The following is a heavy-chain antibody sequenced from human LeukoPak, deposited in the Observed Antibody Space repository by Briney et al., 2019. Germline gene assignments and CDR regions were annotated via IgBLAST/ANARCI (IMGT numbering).Heavy chain of an antibody. D-gene: IGHD2-15*01. CDR2: IYYSGST. CDR1: GGSISSSSYY. V-gene: IGHV4-39*01. CDR3: ARQNCSGGSCLVGY. Sequence: PSETLSLTCTVSGGSISSSSYYWGWIRQPPGKGLEWIGSIYYSGSTYYNPSLKSRVTISVDTSKNQFSLKLSSVTAADTAVYYCARQNCSGGSCLVGYWGQGTLVTVSS. J-gene: IGHJ4*02.